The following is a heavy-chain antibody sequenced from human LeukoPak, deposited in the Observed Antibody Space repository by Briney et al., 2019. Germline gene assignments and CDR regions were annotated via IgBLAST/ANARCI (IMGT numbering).Heavy chain of an antibody. CDR2: IYYSGST. CDR1: GGSISHSSYY. V-gene: IGHV4-39*01. Sequence: SETLSLTCTVSGGSISHSSYYWGWIRQSPGKGLEWIGSIYYSGSTYYNPSLKSRVTISVDTSKNQFSLKLSSVTAADRAVYYCARISTSSDYYYYMDVWGKGTTVTVAS. J-gene: IGHJ6*03. D-gene: IGHD6-6*01. CDR3: ARISTSSDYYYYMDV.